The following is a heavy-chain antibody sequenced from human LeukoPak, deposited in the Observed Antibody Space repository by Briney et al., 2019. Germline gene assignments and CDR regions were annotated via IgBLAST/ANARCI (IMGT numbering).Heavy chain of an antibody. CDR1: GFTFSTNA. CDR3: AKTGSTVTALNWFDP. CDR2: ISRSGGST. V-gene: IGHV3-23*01. D-gene: IGHD4-17*01. Sequence: GGSLRLSCAASGFTFSTNAMSWVRQAPGKGLEWVSGISRSGGSTYYADSVKGRFTISRDNSKNTLYLQMNSLRGEDTAGYYCAKTGSTVTALNWFDPWGQGTLVTVSS. J-gene: IGHJ5*02.